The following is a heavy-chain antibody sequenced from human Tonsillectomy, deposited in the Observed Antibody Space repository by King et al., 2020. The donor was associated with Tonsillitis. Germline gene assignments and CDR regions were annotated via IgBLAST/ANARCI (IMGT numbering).Heavy chain of an antibody. V-gene: IGHV4-30-4*01. CDR1: GGSISSGDYY. D-gene: IGHD3-22*01. CDR2: IYYSGST. CDR3: AGNYDSSGYHYVPWFDP. Sequence: QVQLQESGPGLVKPSQTLSLTCTVSGGSISSGDYYWSWIRQPPGKGLEWIGYIYYSGSTYYNPSLKSRVTISVDTPKNQFSLKLSSVTAADTAVYYCAGNYDSSGYHYVPWFDPWGQGTLVTVSS. J-gene: IGHJ5*02.